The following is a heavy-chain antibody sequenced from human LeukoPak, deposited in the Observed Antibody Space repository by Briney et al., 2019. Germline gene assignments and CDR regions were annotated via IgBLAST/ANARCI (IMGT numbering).Heavy chain of an antibody. V-gene: IGHV1-18*01. D-gene: IGHD3-22*01. J-gene: IGHJ4*02. CDR2: ISAYNGNT. CDR3: ARDRGAVVSYYFDF. Sequence: ASVNVPCKASGYTLTNYGITWVRQPPGQGREWMGWISAYNGNTNSAKNFQGRVTMTTDTSTSTAYMELRSLRSDDTAVYYCARDRGAVVSYYFDFWGQGTLVTVSS. CDR1: GYTLTNYG.